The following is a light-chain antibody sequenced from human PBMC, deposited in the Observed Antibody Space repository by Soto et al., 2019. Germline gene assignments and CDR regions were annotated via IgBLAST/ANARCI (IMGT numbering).Light chain of an antibody. CDR1: QSVSSY. Sequence: EIVMTQSPATLSVSPWEIASLSFRASQSVSSYLAWYQQKPGQAPRLLIYGASKRATGIPDRFSGSGSGTDFTLTISSLEPEDFAVYYCQHRMNWPLTFGQGTRLEIK. J-gene: IGKJ5*01. CDR3: QHRMNWPLT. V-gene: IGKV3-11*01. CDR2: GAS.